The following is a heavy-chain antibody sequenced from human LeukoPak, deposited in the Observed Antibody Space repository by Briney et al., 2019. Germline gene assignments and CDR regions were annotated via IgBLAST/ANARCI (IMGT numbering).Heavy chain of an antibody. CDR1: GFTFSSYE. CDR2: ISSSGSSI. Sequence: GGSLRLSCAASGFTFSSYEMNWVRQAPGKGLEWVSYISSSGSSIYYADSVKGRFTISRANAKNSLYLQMNSLRAEDTAVYYCASSSYYDSSGYPLDYWGQGTLVTVSS. J-gene: IGHJ4*02. CDR3: ASSSYYDSSGYPLDY. V-gene: IGHV3-48*03. D-gene: IGHD3-22*01.